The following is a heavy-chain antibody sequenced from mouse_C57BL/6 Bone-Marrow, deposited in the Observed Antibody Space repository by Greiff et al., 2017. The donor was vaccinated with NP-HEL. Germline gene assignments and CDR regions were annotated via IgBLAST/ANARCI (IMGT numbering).Heavy chain of an antibody. D-gene: IGHD2-13*01. V-gene: IGHV1-26*01. CDR3: ARVDYWYFDY. J-gene: IGHJ2*01. CDR2: INPNNGGT. Sequence: EVQLQQSGPELVKPGASVKISCKASGYTFTDYYMNWVKQSHGKSLEWIGDINPNNGGTSYNQKFKGKATLTVDKSSSTAYMELRSLTSEDSAVYYCARVDYWYFDYWGQGTTLTVSS. CDR1: GYTFTDYY.